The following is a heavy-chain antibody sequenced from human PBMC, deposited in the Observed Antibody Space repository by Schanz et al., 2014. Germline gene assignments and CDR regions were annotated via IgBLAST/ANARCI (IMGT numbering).Heavy chain of an antibody. V-gene: IGHV3-23*04. CDR2: IAGDGGGP. CDR3: ARGSGTFDS. J-gene: IGHJ4*02. D-gene: IGHD3-3*01. Sequence: VQLVESGGGLVQPGESLRLSCAASGFTFSAYWMAWVRQAPGKGLEWVSVIAGDGGGPNYVDSVKGRFTISRDNSDNTLYLQMNNLRAEDTAVYYCARGSGTFDSWGQGTLVTVSS. CDR1: GFTFSAYW.